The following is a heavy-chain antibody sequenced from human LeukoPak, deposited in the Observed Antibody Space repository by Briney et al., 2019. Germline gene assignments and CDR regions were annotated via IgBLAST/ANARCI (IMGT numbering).Heavy chain of an antibody. J-gene: IGHJ5*02. CDR1: GFTFSSYA. Sequence: GGSLRLSCAASGFTFSSYAMSWVRQAPGTGLEWVSAISGSGGSTYYADSVKGRFTISRDNSKNTLYLQMNSLRDEDTAVYYCAKAQTLLLYCGNWFDPWGQGTLVTVSP. V-gene: IGHV3-23*01. D-gene: IGHD2-2*02. CDR3: AKAQTLLLYCGNWFDP. CDR2: ISGSGGST.